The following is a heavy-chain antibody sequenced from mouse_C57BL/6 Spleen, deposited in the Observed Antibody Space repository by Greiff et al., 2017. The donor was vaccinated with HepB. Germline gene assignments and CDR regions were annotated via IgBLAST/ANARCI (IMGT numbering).Heavy chain of an antibody. CDR2: INPNYGTT. J-gene: IGHJ2*01. V-gene: IGHV1-39*01. CDR1: GYSFTDYN. D-gene: IGHD1-1*01. Sequence: VHVKQSGPELVKPGASVKISCKASGYSFTDYNMNWVKQSNGKSLEWIGVINPNYGTTSYNQKFKGKATLTVDQSSSTAYMQLNSLTSEDSAVYYCAGATTVDYFDYWGQGTTLTVSS. CDR3: AGATTVDYFDY.